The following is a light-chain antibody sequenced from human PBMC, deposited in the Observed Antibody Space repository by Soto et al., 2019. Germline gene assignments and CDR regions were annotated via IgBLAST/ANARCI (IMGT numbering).Light chain of an antibody. CDR3: QQRSSLPRIT. Sequence: EIVLTQSPATLSLSPGERATLSCRASQSVSSYLVWYQQKPGQAPRLLIYDTSNRATGIPARFSGSGSGTDFTLTISSLEPEDFAVYYCQQRSSLPRITFGQGTRLEIK. CDR2: DTS. J-gene: IGKJ5*01. CDR1: QSVSSY. V-gene: IGKV3-11*01.